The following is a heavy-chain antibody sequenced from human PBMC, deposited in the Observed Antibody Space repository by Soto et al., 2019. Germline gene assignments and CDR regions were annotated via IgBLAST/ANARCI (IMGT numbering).Heavy chain of an antibody. CDR1: GYTFTSYA. V-gene: IGHV7-4-1*01. CDR3: ARDLDRTWIQLWYYYFDY. Sequence: ASVKVSCKASGYTFTSYAMNWVRQAPGQGLEWMGWINTNTGNPTYAQGFTGRFVFSLDTSVSTAYLQICSLKAEDTAVYYCARDLDRTWIQLWYYYFDYWGQGTLVTVSS. CDR2: INTNTGNP. J-gene: IGHJ4*02. D-gene: IGHD5-18*01.